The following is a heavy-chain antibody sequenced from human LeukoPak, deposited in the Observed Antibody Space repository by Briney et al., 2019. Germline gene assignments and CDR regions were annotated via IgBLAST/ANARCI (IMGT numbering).Heavy chain of an antibody. Sequence: GGSLRLSCAASGFTFSSYGMHWVRQAPGKGLEWVAVIWYDGSNKYYADSVKGRFTISRDNSKNTLYLQMNSLRAEDTAVYYCARDYDSSGYYYFDYWGQGTLVTASS. CDR2: IWYDGSNK. D-gene: IGHD3-22*01. CDR3: ARDYDSSGYYYFDY. J-gene: IGHJ4*02. V-gene: IGHV3-33*01. CDR1: GFTFSSYG.